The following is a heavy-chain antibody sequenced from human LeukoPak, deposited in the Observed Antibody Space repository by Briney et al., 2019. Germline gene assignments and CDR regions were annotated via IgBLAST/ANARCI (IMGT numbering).Heavy chain of an antibody. CDR3: ARVPIFGVVRAFDI. V-gene: IGHV1-8*01. Sequence: GASVKVSCKASGYTFTSYDINWVRQAPGQGLEWMGWMNPNSGNTGYAQKFQGRVTMTRNTSISTAYMELSSLRSEDTAVYYCARVPIFGVVRAFDIWGQGTMVTVSS. J-gene: IGHJ3*02. D-gene: IGHD3-3*01. CDR1: GYTFTSYD. CDR2: MNPNSGNT.